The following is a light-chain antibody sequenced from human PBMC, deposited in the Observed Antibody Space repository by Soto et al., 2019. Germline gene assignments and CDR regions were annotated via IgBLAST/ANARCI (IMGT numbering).Light chain of an antibody. V-gene: IGLV2-11*01. CDR3: CSFATSNTVV. Sequence: QSALTQPRSVSGSPGQSVTISCTGTGSDVGGYDFVSWYQQHPGKAPKLMIYDVSPRPSGVPDRFSGSKSGSTASLTISGLQADDEADYFCCSFATSNTVVFGGGTKLTVL. J-gene: IGLJ2*01. CDR2: DVS. CDR1: GSDVGGYDF.